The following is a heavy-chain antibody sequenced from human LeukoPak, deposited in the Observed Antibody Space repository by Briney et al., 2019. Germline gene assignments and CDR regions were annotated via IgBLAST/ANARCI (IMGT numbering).Heavy chain of an antibody. V-gene: IGHV4-59*01. CDR2: IYYSGSA. D-gene: IGHD3-16*01. CDR1: GGSISSFY. Sequence: SETLSLTCTVSGGSISSFYWSWIRQPPGQGLEWIGYIYYSGSANYNPSLKSRVTISVDTSKNQFSLKLDSVTAADTAVYYCARAAYRMSGTGAPFDYWGQGTLVTVSS. CDR3: ARAAYRMSGTGAPFDY. J-gene: IGHJ4*02.